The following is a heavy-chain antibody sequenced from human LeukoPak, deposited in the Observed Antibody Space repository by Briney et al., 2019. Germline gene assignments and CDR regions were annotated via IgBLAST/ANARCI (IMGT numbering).Heavy chain of an antibody. J-gene: IGHJ4*02. CDR2: INHSGST. CDR1: GGSFSGYY. CDR3: ARSGYYGSGSYYHNRSWNY. Sequence: PSETLSLTCAVYGGSFSGYYWSWLRQPPGKGLEWIGEINHSGSTNYNPSLTSRVTISVDTSKNQFSLKLSSVTAADTAVYYCARSGYYGSGSYYHNRSWNYWGQGTLVTVSS. D-gene: IGHD3-10*01. V-gene: IGHV4-34*01.